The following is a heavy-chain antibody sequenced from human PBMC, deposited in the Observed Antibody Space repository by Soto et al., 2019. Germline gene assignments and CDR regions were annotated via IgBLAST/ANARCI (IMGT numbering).Heavy chain of an antibody. V-gene: IGHV3-7*05. CDR2: IKQDGNEK. Sequence: GGSLRLSCAASGFTLSSFWMNWVRQAPGKGLEWVANIKQDGNEKYYVDSVKGRFTISRDNAKNSLYLQMNSLRAEDTALYYCSRGSPAISYYYYYGLDVWGQGTTVTVSS. J-gene: IGHJ6*02. CDR3: SRGSPAISYYYYYGLDV. D-gene: IGHD2-2*01. CDR1: GFTLSSFW.